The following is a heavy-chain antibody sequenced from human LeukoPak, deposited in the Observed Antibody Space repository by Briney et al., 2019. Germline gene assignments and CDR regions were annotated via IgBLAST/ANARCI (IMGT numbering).Heavy chain of an antibody. CDR1: GGSISSYY. D-gene: IGHD3-16*01. Sequence: SETLSLTCTVSGGSISSYYWSWIRQPPGKGLEWIGYIYYSGSTNYNPSLRSRVTISVDTSKNQFSLKLSSVTAADTAVYYCARETSQKGAHYMDVWGKGTTVTISS. CDR3: ARETSQKGAHYMDV. CDR2: IYYSGST. V-gene: IGHV4-59*01. J-gene: IGHJ6*03.